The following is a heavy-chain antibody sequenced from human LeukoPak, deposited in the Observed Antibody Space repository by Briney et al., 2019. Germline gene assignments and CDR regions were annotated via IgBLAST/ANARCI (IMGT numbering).Heavy chain of an antibody. J-gene: IGHJ4*02. Sequence: SATLSLTCTVYGAPISSSYWSWIRQPPGKGLEWIGYIYYSGSTNYNPSLYNPSPKSRGTIEVDSSKNQFSLKLSSVTAADTAVYYCASGPYPAAGTDHQFDYWGRGTLVTVSS. CDR1: GAPISSSY. D-gene: IGHD6-13*01. CDR2: IYYSGST. V-gene: IGHV4-59*01. CDR3: ASGPYPAAGTDHQFDY.